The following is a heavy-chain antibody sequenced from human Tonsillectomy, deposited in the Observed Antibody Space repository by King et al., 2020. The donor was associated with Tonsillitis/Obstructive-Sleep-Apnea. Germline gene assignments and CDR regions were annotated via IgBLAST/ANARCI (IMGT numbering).Heavy chain of an antibody. CDR3: AKDTYYYDSSGYCKIDY. V-gene: IGHV3-23*04. Sequence: DVQLVESGGGLVQPGGSLRLSCAASGFTFSSYAMSWVRQAPWKGLEWVSAISGSGGSTYYADSVKGRFTISRDNSKNTLYLQMNSLRAEDTAVYYCAKDTYYYDSSGYCKIDYWGQGTLVTVSS. CDR2: ISGSGGST. D-gene: IGHD3-22*01. J-gene: IGHJ4*02. CDR1: GFTFSSYA.